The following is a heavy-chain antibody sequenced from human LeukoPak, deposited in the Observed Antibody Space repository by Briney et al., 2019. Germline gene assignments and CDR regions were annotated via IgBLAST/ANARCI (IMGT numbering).Heavy chain of an antibody. CDR3: ARDQRDCSSTSCYLDY. D-gene: IGHD2-2*01. CDR1: GFTFSSYA. CDR2: ISGSGGNT. J-gene: IGHJ4*02. V-gene: IGHV3-23*01. Sequence: GGSLRLSCAASGFTFSSYAMSWVRQAPGKGLEWVSAISGSGGNTYYADSVKGRFTISRDNSKNTLYVQMNSLRAEDTAVYYCARDQRDCSSTSCYLDYWGQGTLVTVSS.